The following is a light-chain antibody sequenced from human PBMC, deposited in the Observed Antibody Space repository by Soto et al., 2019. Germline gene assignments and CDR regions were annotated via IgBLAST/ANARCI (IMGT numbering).Light chain of an antibody. CDR3: QQYANTPLT. V-gene: IGKV3-20*01. CDR2: GAS. J-gene: IGKJ1*01. CDR1: QSVISNY. Sequence: EIVLRQSPDTLSLSPGERAILSCRVSQSVISNYLAWYQLTPGQAPRLLIYGASSRATGIPDRFSGSGSGTDFSLTITRLEPEDFAVYYCQQYANTPLTFGQGTKVEIK.